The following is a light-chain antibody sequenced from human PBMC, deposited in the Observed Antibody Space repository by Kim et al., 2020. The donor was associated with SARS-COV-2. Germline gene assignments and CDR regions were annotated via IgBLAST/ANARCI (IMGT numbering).Light chain of an antibody. J-gene: IGLJ2*01. CDR1: SLRSYF. Sequence: ALGQTVRITCQGDSLRSYFASWYQQRPGQAPVLVIYGKNNRPSGIPDRFSGSSSGNTASLTITGAQAEDEADYYCNSRDSSGNHVVFGGGTQLTVL. CDR2: GKN. CDR3: NSRDSSGNHVV. V-gene: IGLV3-19*01.